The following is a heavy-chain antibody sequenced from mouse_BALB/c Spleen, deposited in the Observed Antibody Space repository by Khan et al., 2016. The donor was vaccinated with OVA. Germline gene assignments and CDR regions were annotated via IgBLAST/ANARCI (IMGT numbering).Heavy chain of an antibody. D-gene: IGHD1-1*01. J-gene: IGHJ2*01. CDR2: ISSGGSYT. CDR3: TRHRGYYGSNRYFNY. V-gene: IGHV5-6-4*01. Sequence: EVQLVESGGDLVRPGGSLKLSCAASGFSFSSYSMSWVRQTPEKRLEWVATISSGGSYTYSPDSVKGRFTISRDNAKNTLYLQMSSMKSEDKALYYCTRHRGYYGSNRYFNYWGQGTTLTVSS. CDR1: GFSFSSYS.